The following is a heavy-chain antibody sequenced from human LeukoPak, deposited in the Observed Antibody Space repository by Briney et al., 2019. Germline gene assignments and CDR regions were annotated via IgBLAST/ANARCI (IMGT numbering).Heavy chain of an antibody. D-gene: IGHD2-2*01. CDR3: ARDVLRYCSSTSCYHYYYYYGMDV. CDR1: GGSISSGDYY. Sequence: SETLSLTCTVSGGSISSGDYYWSWIRQPPGKGLEWIGYIYYSGSTYYNPSLKSRVTISVDTSKNLFSLKLSSVTAADTAVYYCARDVLRYCSSTSCYHYYYYYGMDVWGKGTTVTVSS. J-gene: IGHJ6*04. CDR2: IYYSGST. V-gene: IGHV4-30-4*01.